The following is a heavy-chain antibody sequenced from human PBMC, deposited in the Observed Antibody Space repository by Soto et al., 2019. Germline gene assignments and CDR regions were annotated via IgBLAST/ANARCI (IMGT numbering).Heavy chain of an antibody. V-gene: IGHV3-30*04. CDR2: ISNDGRRK. CDR1: GFSLSTNT. CDR3: ARVATAMTYDF. Sequence: GGSLRLSCAASGFSLSTNTMHWVRQVPGKGLEWVASISNDGRRKYYADFVKGRFTISRDTANNILYLEMNSLRAEDTSLYYCARVATAMTYDFWGQGTQVTVSS. D-gene: IGHD2-21*02. J-gene: IGHJ4*02.